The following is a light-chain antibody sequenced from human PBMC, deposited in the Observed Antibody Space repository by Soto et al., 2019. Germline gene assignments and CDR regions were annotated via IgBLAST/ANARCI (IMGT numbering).Light chain of an antibody. CDR2: GAS. CDR1: QSVSGN. V-gene: IGKV3-15*01. Sequence: EIVMTQSPATLSVSPGERATLSCRASQSVSGNLAWYQQKPCQAPRLLLFGASTRATGIPARFSGSGSGTEYTLTISSLECEYFAVYYCQRYTNWPFTFCPGTKVDI. J-gene: IGKJ3*01. CDR3: QRYTNWPFT.